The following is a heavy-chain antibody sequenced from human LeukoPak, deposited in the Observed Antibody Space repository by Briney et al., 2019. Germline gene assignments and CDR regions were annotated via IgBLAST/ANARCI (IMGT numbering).Heavy chain of an antibody. D-gene: IGHD3-9*01. CDR1: GGSISSYY. Sequence: PSETLSLTCTVSGGSISSYYWSWIRQPPGKGLEWIGYIYYSGSTNYNPSLKCRVTISVDTSKNQFSLKLSSVTAADTAVYYCARLPGVLRYFDWLLPVGKNYYYYYMDVWGKGTTVTISS. CDR3: ARLPGVLRYFDWLLPVGKNYYYYYMDV. V-gene: IGHV4-59*12. CDR2: IYYSGST. J-gene: IGHJ6*03.